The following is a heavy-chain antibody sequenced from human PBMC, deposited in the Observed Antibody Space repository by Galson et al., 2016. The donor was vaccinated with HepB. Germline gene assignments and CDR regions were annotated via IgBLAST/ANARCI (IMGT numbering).Heavy chain of an antibody. Sequence: SVKVSCKASGGTINSYAVSWVRQAPGQGLEWMGGIIPIFGTANYSQKFQGRLTITADESTSTAYMELSSLRSEDTAVFYCARDQGYGAKWDPWGQGTLVTVSS. J-gene: IGHJ5*02. CDR3: ARDQGYGAKWDP. D-gene: IGHD5-12*01. CDR2: IIPIFGTA. V-gene: IGHV1-69*13. CDR1: GGTINSYA.